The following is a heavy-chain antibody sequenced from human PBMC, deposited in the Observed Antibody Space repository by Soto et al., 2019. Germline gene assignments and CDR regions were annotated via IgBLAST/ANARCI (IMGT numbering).Heavy chain of an antibody. D-gene: IGHD2-15*01. J-gene: IGHJ6*02. CDR2: IGEDGSEK. Sequence: EVQLVESGGGLVQPGGSLRLSCTASGFTFSTYWMSWVRQAPGTGLEWVANIGEDGSEKYYVDSVKGRFTISRNNAKNALYMQMNSPRADDTAVYYCARGSGGHNYYYGMGVWGQGTTVTVAS. CDR3: ARGSGGHNYYYGMGV. CDR1: GFTFSTYW. V-gene: IGHV3-7*03.